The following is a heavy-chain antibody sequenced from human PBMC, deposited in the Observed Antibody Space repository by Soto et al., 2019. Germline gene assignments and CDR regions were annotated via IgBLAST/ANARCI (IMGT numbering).Heavy chain of an antibody. V-gene: IGHV3-33*01. J-gene: IGHJ4*02. CDR2: IWYDGSNK. Sequence: QVQLVESGGGVVQPGRSLRLSCAASGFTFSSYGMHWVRQAPGKGLEWVAVIWYDGSNKYYADSVKGRFTISRDNSKNTRYLQMTSLRAEDTAVYYCARAWYSSSSGPLTDYWGQGTLVTVSS. CDR1: GFTFSSYG. CDR3: ARAWYSSSSGPLTDY. D-gene: IGHD6-6*01.